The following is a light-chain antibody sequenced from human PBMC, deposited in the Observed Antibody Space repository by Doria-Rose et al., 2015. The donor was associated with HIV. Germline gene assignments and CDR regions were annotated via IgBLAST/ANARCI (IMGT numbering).Light chain of an antibody. J-gene: IGKJ1*01. CDR2: DGS. V-gene: IGKV3-20*01. CDR3: HQYGTSWT. CDR1: QSFSSTH. Sequence: TQSPGTLSLSPGERATLSCRASQSFSSTHLAWYQQKPGQAPSPLIYDGSTRATGIPDRFSASGSGTDFTLTINRLEPEDFALYYCHQYGTSWTFGQGTKVEI.